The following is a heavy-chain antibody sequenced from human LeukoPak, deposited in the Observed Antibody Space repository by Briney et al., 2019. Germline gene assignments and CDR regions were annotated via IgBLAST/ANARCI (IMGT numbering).Heavy chain of an antibody. CDR2: ISAYNGNT. D-gene: IGHD3-3*01. J-gene: IGHJ4*02. CDR3: ARVESYDFWSPYLRAPYYFDY. CDR1: GYTFTSYG. V-gene: IGHV1-18*01. Sequence: ASVKVSCKASGYTFTSYGISWVRQAPGQGLEWMGWISAYNGNTNYAQKLQGRVTMTTDTSTSTAYMELRSLRSDDTAVYYCARVESYDFWSPYLRAPYYFDYWGQGTLVTVSS.